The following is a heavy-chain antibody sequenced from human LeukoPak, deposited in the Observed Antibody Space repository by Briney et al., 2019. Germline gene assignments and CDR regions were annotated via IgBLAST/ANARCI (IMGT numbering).Heavy chain of an antibody. J-gene: IGHJ4*02. D-gene: IGHD1-1*01. CDR2: IWYDGSNK. CDR1: GFTFSSYG. CDR3: AREDESRRRKGNGIDY. V-gene: IGHV3-33*01. Sequence: GRSLRLSCAASGFTFSSYGMHWVRQAPGKGLEWVAVIWYDGSNKYYADSVKGRFIISRANSKHTLYSEMNSLRADDTAVYYCAREDESRRRKGNGIDYWGQGTLVTVSS.